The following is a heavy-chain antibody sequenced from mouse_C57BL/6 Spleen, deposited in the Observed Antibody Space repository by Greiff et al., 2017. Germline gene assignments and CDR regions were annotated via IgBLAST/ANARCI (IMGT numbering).Heavy chain of an antibody. CDR1: GYTFTDYE. CDR2: IDPETGGT. D-gene: IGHD1-1*01. V-gene: IGHV1-15*01. CDR3: TRWGTTVGY. Sequence: QVQLQQSGAELVRPGASVTLSCKASGYTFTDYEMHWVKQTPVHGLEWIGAIDPETGGTAYNQKFKGKAILTADKSSSTAYMELRSLTSEDSAVYYCTRWGTTVGYWGQGTTLTVSS. J-gene: IGHJ2*01.